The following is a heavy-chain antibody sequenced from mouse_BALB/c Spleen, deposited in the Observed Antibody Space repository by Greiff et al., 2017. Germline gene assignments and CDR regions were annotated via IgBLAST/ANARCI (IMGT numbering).Heavy chain of an antibody. J-gene: IGHJ2*01. CDR1: GYAFTNYL. Sequence: QVQLQQPGAELVRPGTSVKVSCKASGYAFTNYLIEWVKQRPGQGLEWIGVINPGSGGTNYNEKFKGKATLTADKSSSTAYMQLSSLTSDDSAVYFCARGLFDYWGQGTTLTVSS. V-gene: IGHV1-54*01. CDR3: ARGLFDY. CDR2: INPGSGGT.